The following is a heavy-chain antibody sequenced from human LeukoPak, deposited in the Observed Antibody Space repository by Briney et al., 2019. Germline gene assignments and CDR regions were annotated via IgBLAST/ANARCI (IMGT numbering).Heavy chain of an antibody. Sequence: GGSLRLSCVASGFTFSSYAMSWVRQAPGKGLEWVSAISGSGGSTYYADSVKGRFTISRDNSKNTLYLQMNSLRAEDTAVYYCAKDIVVVVAATIFDYWGQGTLVTVSS. CDR2: ISGSGGST. CDR1: GFTFSSYA. V-gene: IGHV3-23*01. D-gene: IGHD2-15*01. CDR3: AKDIVVVVAATIFDY. J-gene: IGHJ4*02.